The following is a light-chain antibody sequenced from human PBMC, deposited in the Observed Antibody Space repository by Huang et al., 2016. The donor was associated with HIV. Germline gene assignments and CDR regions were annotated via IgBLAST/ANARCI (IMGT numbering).Light chain of an antibody. CDR3: QQYAMSPRT. CDR1: QNINRY. Sequence: DIQITQSPSSRSASVGDRVIITCRASQNINRYLIWYQQQPGKAPKLLISGASKLQSGVPSTFSCSGSGTHFTLTISSLQPEDSATYYCQQYAMSPRTFGQGTKLEI. J-gene: IGKJ2*01. CDR2: GAS. V-gene: IGKV1-39*01.